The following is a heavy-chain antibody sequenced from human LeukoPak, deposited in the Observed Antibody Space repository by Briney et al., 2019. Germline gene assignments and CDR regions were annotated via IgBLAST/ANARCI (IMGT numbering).Heavy chain of an antibody. V-gene: IGHV4-59*01. J-gene: IGHJ3*02. Sequence: SETLSLTCTVSGGSISNYYWSLIRQPPGKGLEWIGYIYYSGSTNYNPSLKSRVTISVDTSKNQFSLKLSSVTAADTAVYYCARDKGISGYSDVFDIWGQGTMVTVSS. D-gene: IGHD3-22*01. CDR3: ARDKGISGYSDVFDI. CDR2: IYYSGST. CDR1: GGSISNYY.